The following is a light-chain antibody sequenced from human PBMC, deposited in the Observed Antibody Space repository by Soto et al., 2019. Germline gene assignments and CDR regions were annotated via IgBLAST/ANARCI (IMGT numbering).Light chain of an antibody. CDR1: QDISDY. CDR3: QQSYSTLWT. Sequence: DIQLTQSPSFLSASVGDRVTITCRASQDISDYLAWYQQRPGKAPKLLIYAASTLQSGVPSRFSGSGSGTEFTLTISSLQPEDFATYYCQQSYSTLWTFGQGTKVEIK. J-gene: IGKJ1*01. CDR2: AAS. V-gene: IGKV1-9*01.